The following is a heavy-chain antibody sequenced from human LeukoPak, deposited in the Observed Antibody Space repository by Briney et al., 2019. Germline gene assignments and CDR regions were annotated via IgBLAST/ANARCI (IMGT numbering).Heavy chain of an antibody. D-gene: IGHD3-16*01. J-gene: IGHJ4*02. CDR2: IFYNVGT. CDR1: GGSISSHY. CDR3: ARGPSFFGLPFDY. V-gene: IGHV4-59*11. Sequence: SETLSLTCTVSGGSISSHYWSWIRQPPGKGLEWIGNIFYNVGTNYNPSLKSRVTISVDTSKNQFSLKLSSVTAADTAVYYCARGPSFFGLPFDYWGQGTLVTVSS.